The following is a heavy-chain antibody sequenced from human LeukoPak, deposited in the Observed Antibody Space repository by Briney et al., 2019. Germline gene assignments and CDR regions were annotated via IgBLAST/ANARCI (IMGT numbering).Heavy chain of an antibody. CDR1: GFTFSSYA. J-gene: IGHJ3*02. D-gene: IGHD5-18*01. CDR3: ARDGGYSYGYLNRAFDI. CDR2: ISYDGSNK. Sequence: GGSLRLSCAASGFTFSSYAMHWVRQAPGKGLEWVAVISYDGSNKYYADSVKGRFTISRDNSKNTLYLQMNSLRAEDTAVYYCARDGGYSYGYLNRAFDIWGQGTMVTVSS. V-gene: IGHV3-30-3*01.